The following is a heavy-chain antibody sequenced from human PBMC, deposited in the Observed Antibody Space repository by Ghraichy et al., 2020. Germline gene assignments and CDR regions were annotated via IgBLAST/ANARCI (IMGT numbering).Heavy chain of an antibody. CDR3: ARSACSGGSCYSGWFDP. CDR1: GFTFSSYI. J-gene: IGHJ5*02. CDR2: ISSSRSYI. D-gene: IGHD2-15*01. V-gene: IGHV3-21*01. Sequence: GGSLRLSCAASGFTFSSYIINWVHQAPGKGLEWVSSISSSRSYIYYADSVKGRFTISRDNAKNSLDLQMNSLRAEDTAVYYCARSACSGGSCYSGWFDPWGQGTLVTVSS.